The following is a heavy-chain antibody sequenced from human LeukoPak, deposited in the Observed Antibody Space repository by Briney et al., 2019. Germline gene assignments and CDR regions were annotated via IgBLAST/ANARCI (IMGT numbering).Heavy chain of an antibody. CDR3: ARDRTSAARLYYFDY. V-gene: IGHV3-30*02. J-gene: IGHJ4*02. D-gene: IGHD6-25*01. CDR2: IRYDGRNK. CDR1: GFTFSNYA. Sequence: GGSLRLSCAASGFTFSNYAMHWVRQAPGKGLEWVAFIRYDGRNKYYADSVKGRFTISRDDSKNTLFLQMNSLRAEDTAVYYCARDRTSAARLYYFDYWGQGTLVTVSS.